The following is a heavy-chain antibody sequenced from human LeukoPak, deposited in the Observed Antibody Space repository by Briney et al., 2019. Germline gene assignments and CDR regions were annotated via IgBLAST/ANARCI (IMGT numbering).Heavy chain of an antibody. V-gene: IGHV3-48*03. D-gene: IGHD1-1*01. CDR3: ARSAGTWFDP. J-gene: IGHJ5*02. Sequence: GGSLRLSCEASGFPFSSYAMNWVRQAPGKGLEWVSYISSSGSTIYYADSVKGRFTISRDNAKNSLYLQMNSLRVEDTAVYYCARSAGTWFDPWGQGTLVTVSS. CDR1: GFPFSSYA. CDR2: ISSSGSTI.